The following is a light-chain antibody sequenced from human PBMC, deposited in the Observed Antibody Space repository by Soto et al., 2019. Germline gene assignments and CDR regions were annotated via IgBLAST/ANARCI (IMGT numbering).Light chain of an antibody. V-gene: IGLV2-11*01. Sequence: QSALPQPRSVSGSPGQSVTISCTGTSSDVGDYNYVSWYQHHAGKAPKLMIYDVTKRPSGVPHRFSGSKSGSTASLTISGLQADDEADYYCCSYADIYTYVFGTGTKVTVL. CDR2: DVT. J-gene: IGLJ1*01. CDR3: CSYADIYTYV. CDR1: SSDVGDYNY.